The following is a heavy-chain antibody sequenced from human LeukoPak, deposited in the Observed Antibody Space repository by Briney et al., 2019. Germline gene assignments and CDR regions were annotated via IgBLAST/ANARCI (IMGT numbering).Heavy chain of an antibody. CDR3: AKGRAYLVYASSDS. D-gene: IGHD2-8*01. CDR2: ISGSGGSK. V-gene: IGHV3-23*01. CDR1: GVIFRSYA. J-gene: IGHJ4*02. Sequence: QSGGSLRLSCAASGVIFRSYAMSWVRQAPGKGVEWVSGISGSGGSKYYSDSVKGRFTISRHYSNNPPFLQINSLRADDTAVYFCAKGRAYLVYASSDSWGQGTLVTVSS.